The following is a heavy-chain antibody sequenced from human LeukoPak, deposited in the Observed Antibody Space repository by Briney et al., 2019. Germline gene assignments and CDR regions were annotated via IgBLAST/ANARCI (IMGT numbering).Heavy chain of an antibody. CDR3: ARDGQYSYGGWFDY. Sequence: PGGSLRLSCAASGFTFSSYAMHWVRQAPGKGLEWVAVISYDGSNKYYADSVKGRFTISRDNSKNTLYLQMNSLRAEDTAVYYCARDGQYSYGGWFDYWGQGTLVTVSS. V-gene: IGHV3-30-3*01. J-gene: IGHJ4*02. D-gene: IGHD5-18*01. CDR2: ISYDGSNK. CDR1: GFTFSSYA.